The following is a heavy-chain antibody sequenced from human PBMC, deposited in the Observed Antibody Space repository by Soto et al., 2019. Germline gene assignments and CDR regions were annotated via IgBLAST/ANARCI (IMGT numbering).Heavy chain of an antibody. CDR3: ARDTTKRPYGYFDY. CDR2: ITDTGGDA. J-gene: IGHJ4*02. CDR1: GLTFGSRA. Sequence: EVQLLESGGDLIQPGGSLRLSCVASGLTFGSRAMSWVRQSPGEGLEWVSTITDTGGDAKYADSVRGRFAISRDNSKNTLYLQMNSLRAEDTAVYYCARDTTKRPYGYFDYWGQGTLVTVSS. V-gene: IGHV3-23*01. D-gene: IGHD4-17*01.